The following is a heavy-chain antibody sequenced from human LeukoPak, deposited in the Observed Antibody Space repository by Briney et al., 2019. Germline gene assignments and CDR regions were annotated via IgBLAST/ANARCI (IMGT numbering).Heavy chain of an antibody. Sequence: GASVKVSCKASGGTFSSYAISWVRQAPGQGLEWMGWINPNSGGTNYAQKFQGRVTMTRDTSISTAYMELSRLRSDDTAVYYCARALYYYGSGSTRTFDYWGQGTLVTVSS. D-gene: IGHD3-10*01. CDR1: GGTFSSYA. CDR2: INPNSGGT. V-gene: IGHV1-2*02. CDR3: ARALYYYGSGSTRTFDY. J-gene: IGHJ4*02.